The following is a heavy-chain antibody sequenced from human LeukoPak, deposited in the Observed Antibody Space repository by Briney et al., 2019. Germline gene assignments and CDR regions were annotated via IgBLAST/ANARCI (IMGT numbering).Heavy chain of an antibody. CDR3: ASVRRGFGEFSKYYSYYYMDV. V-gene: IGHV4-39*01. CDR2: IYYSGNA. J-gene: IGHJ6*03. D-gene: IGHD3-10*01. CDR1: GGSISSGSYY. Sequence: SETLSLTCTVSGGSISSGSYYWSWIRQPAGKGLEWIGNIYYSGNAYHNPSLKSRVTISVDTSKNQFSLRLSSVTAADTAVYYCASVRRGFGEFSKYYSYYYMDVWGKGTTVTISS.